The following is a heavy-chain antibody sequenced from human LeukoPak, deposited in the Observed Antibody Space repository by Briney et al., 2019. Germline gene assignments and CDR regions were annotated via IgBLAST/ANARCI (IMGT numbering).Heavy chain of an antibody. CDR1: GFTFSSYG. V-gene: IGHV3-33*01. Sequence: GGSLRLSWAAAGFTFSSYGMHWVRQAPGKGLEWVAVIWYDGSNKYYADSVKGRFTISRDNSKNTLYLQMNSVRAEDTAVYYCAMGPTLYYFDYWGQGTLVTVSS. J-gene: IGHJ4*02. CDR2: IWYDGSNK. CDR3: AMGPTLYYFDY.